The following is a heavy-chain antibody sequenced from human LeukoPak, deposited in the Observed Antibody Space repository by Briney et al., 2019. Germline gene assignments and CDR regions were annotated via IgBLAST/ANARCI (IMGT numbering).Heavy chain of an antibody. CDR2: IYTRGST. Sequence: NPSETLSLTCTVSGGSISSGSYYWSWIRQPAGKGLEWIGRIYTRGSTNYNPSLKSRVTMSVDTSKNQISLKLSSVTAADTAVYHCARVVVGTTGDLWFDPWGQGTLVTVSS. CDR1: GGSISSGSYY. D-gene: IGHD2-15*01. V-gene: IGHV4-61*02. J-gene: IGHJ5*02. CDR3: ARVVVGTTGDLWFDP.